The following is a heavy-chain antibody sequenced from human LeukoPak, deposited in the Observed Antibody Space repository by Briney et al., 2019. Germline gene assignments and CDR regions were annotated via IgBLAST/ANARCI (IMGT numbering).Heavy chain of an antibody. Sequence: ASVKVSCKASGYTFSSYGISWVRQAPGQGLEWVGWIRPNNGNTNYAQKLQGRDIMTTGTSTSTAYMELGSLRSDETAVYYCARVDLLNGYYFFDYWGRGTLVTVSS. CDR3: ARVDLLNGYYFFDY. J-gene: IGHJ4*01. CDR1: GYTFSSYG. D-gene: IGHD3-9*01. CDR2: IRPNNGNT. V-gene: IGHV1-18*01.